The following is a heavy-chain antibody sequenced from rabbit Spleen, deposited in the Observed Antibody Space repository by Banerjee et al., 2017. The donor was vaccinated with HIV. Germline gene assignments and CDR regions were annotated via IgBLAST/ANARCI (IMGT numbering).Heavy chain of an antibody. D-gene: IGHD7-1*01. V-gene: IGHV1S45*01. CDR1: GFSFSSSDY. J-gene: IGHJ6*01. CDR2: IDPVFGIT. CDR3: ARDTGTSFSSYGMDL. Sequence: QEQLEESGGDLVKPGASLTLTCTASGFSFSSSDYMCWVRQAPGKGLEWIGYIDPVFGITYYANWVNGRFSISRENAQNTVFLQMTSLTAADTATYFCARDTGTSFSSYGMDLWGPGTLVTVS.